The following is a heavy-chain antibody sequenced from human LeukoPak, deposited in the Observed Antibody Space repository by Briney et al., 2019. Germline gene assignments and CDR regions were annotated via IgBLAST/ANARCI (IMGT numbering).Heavy chain of an antibody. CDR3: ARSLWFGELSSFDFDY. D-gene: IGHD3-10*01. Sequence: PSETLSLTCTVSGGSISSYYWSWIRQPPGKGLEWIGYIYYSGSTNYNPSLKSRVTISVDTSKNQFSLKLSSVTAADTAVYYCARSLWFGELSSFDFDYWGQGTLVTVSS. CDR2: IYYSGST. V-gene: IGHV4-59*12. J-gene: IGHJ4*02. CDR1: GGSISSYY.